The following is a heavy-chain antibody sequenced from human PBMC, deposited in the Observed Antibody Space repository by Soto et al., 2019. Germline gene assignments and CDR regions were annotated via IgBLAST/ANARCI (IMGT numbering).Heavy chain of an antibody. V-gene: IGHV3-15*01. CDR2: IKSKTDGGTT. Sequence: PGGSLRLSCAASGFTFSNAWMSWVRRAPGKGLEWVGRIKSKTDGGTTDYAAPVKGRFTISRDDSKNTLYLQMNSLKTEDTAVYYCTIMVRGAWFDPWGQGTLVTVSS. CDR1: GFTFSNAW. CDR3: TIMVRGAWFDP. J-gene: IGHJ5*02. D-gene: IGHD3-10*01.